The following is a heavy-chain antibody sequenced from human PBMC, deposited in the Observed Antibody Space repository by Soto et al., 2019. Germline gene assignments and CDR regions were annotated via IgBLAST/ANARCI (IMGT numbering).Heavy chain of an antibody. CDR1: GFIFSSYS. V-gene: IGHV3-21*05. CDR2: ISRNRSDI. CDR3: AKDLRITGTTIDY. J-gene: IGHJ4*02. D-gene: IGHD1-7*01. Sequence: PGGSLRLSCAASGFIFSSYSMNWVRQAPGKGLKWVSYISRNRSDIYYADSVKGRFTISRDNAKNSLYLQMNSLRAEDTAVYYCAKDLRITGTTIDYWGQATLVTVSS.